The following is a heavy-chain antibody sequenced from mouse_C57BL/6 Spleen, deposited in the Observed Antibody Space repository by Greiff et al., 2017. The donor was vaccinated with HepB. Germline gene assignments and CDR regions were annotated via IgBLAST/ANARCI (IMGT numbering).Heavy chain of an antibody. Sequence: EVKVVESGGGLVKPGGSLKLSCAASGFTFSDYGMHWVRQAPEKGLEWVAYISSGSSTIYYADTVKGRFTISRDNAKNTLFLQMTSLRSEDTAMYYCARNYDGYYDWFAYWGQGTLVTVSA. D-gene: IGHD2-3*01. CDR3: ARNYDGYYDWFAY. CDR2: ISSGSSTI. CDR1: GFTFSDYG. J-gene: IGHJ3*01. V-gene: IGHV5-17*01.